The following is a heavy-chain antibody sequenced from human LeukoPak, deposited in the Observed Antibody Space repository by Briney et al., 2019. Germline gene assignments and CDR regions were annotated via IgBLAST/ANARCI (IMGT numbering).Heavy chain of an antibody. CDR3: AKSPPSGYDYYYYMDV. Sequence: GGSLRLSCAASGFTVSSNYMSWVRQAPGKGLEWVSVIYSGGSTYYADPVKGRFTISRDNSKNTVYLQMNSLRAEDTAVYYCAKSPPSGYDYYYYMDVWGKGTTVTISS. D-gene: IGHD6-25*01. V-gene: IGHV3-66*01. J-gene: IGHJ6*03. CDR2: IYSGGST. CDR1: GFTVSSNY.